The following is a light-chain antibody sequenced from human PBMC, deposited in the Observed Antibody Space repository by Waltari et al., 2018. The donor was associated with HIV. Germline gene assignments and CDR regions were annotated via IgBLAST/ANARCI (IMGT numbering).Light chain of an antibody. CDR3: QQYNNWPPGYT. Sequence: EIVMTQSPATLFMSPGERATFFCRASQSVSSNLAWYQQKFGQAPRLLISDASTRTTGIPARFSGSGSGTEFTLTISILQSEDFAVYYCQQYNNWPPGYTFGQGTKLEIK. CDR1: QSVSSN. CDR2: DAS. J-gene: IGKJ2*01. V-gene: IGKV3-15*01.